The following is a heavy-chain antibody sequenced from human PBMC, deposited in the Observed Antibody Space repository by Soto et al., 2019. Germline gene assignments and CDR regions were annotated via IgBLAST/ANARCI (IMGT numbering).Heavy chain of an antibody. J-gene: IGHJ6*02. V-gene: IGHV1-69*13. CDR2: IIPIFGTA. D-gene: IGHD4-17*01. Sequence: EASVKVSCKASGGTFSSYAISWVRQAPGQGLEWMGGIIPIFGTANYAQKFQGRVTITADESTSTAYMELSSLRSEDTAVYYCARVGVTTLFDYYYYYGMDVWGQGTTVTVSS. CDR3: ARVGVTTLFDYYYYYGMDV. CDR1: GGTFSSYA.